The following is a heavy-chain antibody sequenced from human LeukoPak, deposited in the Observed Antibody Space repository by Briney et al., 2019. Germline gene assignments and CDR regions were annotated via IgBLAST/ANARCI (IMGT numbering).Heavy chain of an antibody. J-gene: IGHJ3*02. CDR2: ISYDGSNK. CDR3: AKEGYCSSTSCKDAFDI. D-gene: IGHD2-2*01. V-gene: IGHV3-30-3*01. Sequence: GGSLRLSCAASGFTFSSYAMHWVRQAPGKGLEWVAVISYDGSNKYYADSVKGRFTISRDNSKNTLYLQMNSLRAEDTAVYYCAKEGYCSSTSCKDAFDIWGQGTMATVSS. CDR1: GFTFSSYA.